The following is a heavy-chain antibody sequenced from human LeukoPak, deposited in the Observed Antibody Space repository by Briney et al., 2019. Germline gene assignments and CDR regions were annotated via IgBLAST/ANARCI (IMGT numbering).Heavy chain of an antibody. CDR1: GFTVSSNY. CDR3: ASPDCSSTSCYYDY. J-gene: IGHJ4*02. CDR2: IYSGGST. Sequence: GGSLRLSCAASGFTVSSNYMSWVRQAPGKGLEWVSVIYSGGSTYYADSVKGRFTISRDNSKNTLYLQMNSLRAEDTAVYYCASPDCSSTSCYYDYWGQGTLVTVSS. D-gene: IGHD2-2*01. V-gene: IGHV3-53*01.